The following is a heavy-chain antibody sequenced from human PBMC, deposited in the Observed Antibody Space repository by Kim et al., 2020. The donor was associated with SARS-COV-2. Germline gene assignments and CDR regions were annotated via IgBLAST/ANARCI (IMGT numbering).Heavy chain of an antibody. CDR3: ARDRQQLIAYGMDV. V-gene: IGHV4-31*02. J-gene: IGHJ6*02. D-gene: IGHD6-13*01. Sequence: PALKLRVTIPVDTSKNQFSLKMGSGTAADTAVYYCARDRQQLIAYGMDVWGQGTTVTVSS.